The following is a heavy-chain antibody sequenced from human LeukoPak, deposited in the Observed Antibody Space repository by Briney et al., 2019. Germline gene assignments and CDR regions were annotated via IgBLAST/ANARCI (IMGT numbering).Heavy chain of an antibody. CDR1: GYTFTSYA. J-gene: IGHJ4*02. CDR3: ARGVSVVAAFGFDY. D-gene: IGHD2-15*01. CDR2: INTNTGNP. Sequence: ASVKVSCKASGYTFTSYAMNWVRQAPGQGLEWMGWINTNTGNPTYAQGFTGRFVFSLDTSVSTAYLQISSLKAEDTALYYCARGVSVVAAFGFDYWGQGTLVTVSS. V-gene: IGHV7-4-1*02.